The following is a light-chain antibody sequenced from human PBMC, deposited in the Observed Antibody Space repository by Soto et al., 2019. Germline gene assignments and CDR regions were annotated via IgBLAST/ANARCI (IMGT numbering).Light chain of an antibody. CDR3: QHYHGWPIT. J-gene: IGKJ5*01. CDR2: DTS. CDR1: QSVSSY. Sequence: EIVLTQSPATLSLSPGERATLSCRASQSVSSYLAWYQQKPGQAPRLLIYDTSNRATGIQARFSGSGSGTEFTLTISSLQSEDFAVYYCQHYHGWPITFGQGTRLENK. V-gene: IGKV3-11*01.